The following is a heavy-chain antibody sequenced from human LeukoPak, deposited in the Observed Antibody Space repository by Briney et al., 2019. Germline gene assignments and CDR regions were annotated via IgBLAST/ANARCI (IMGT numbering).Heavy chain of an antibody. CDR1: GFTFSNYW. CDR3: ATHPGDYWFGYLQL. D-gene: IGHD3-10*01. J-gene: IGHJ4*02. CDR2: INQAGSDT. V-gene: IGHV3-7*01. Sequence: GGSLRLSCAASGFTFSNYWMSWVRQAPGKGLEWAAHINQAGSDTYYVDSVRGRFTVSRDNAKNSLYLQMNRLRAEDTAVYYCATHPGDYWFGYLQLWGQGTLVTVSS.